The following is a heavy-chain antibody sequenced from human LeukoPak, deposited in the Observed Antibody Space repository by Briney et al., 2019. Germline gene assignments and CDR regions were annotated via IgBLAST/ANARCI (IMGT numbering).Heavy chain of an antibody. V-gene: IGHV3-21*01. CDR2: ISSSSDYI. CDR1: GFTFSSYN. D-gene: IGHD2/OR15-2a*01. Sequence: GGSLRLSCAGSGFTFSSYNGNWVRQAPGKGLEWVSSISSSSDYIYYADSVKGRFTISRDNAKNSLYLQMKSLRAEDTAVYYCARGKTSQNIVTRKTYNWFDPWGQGTLVSVSS. J-gene: IGHJ5*02. CDR3: ARGKTSQNIVTRKTYNWFDP.